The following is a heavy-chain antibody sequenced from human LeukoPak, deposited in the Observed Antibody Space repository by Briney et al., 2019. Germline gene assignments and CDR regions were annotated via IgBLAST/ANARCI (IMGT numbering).Heavy chain of an antibody. CDR2: ISSSGSTI. V-gene: IGHV3-11*01. J-gene: IGHJ4*02. CDR1: GFTFSDYY. D-gene: IGHD3-22*01. Sequence: GGSLRLSCAASGFTFSDYYMSWIRQAPGKGLEWVSYISSSGSTIYYADSVKGRFTISRDNAKNSLYLQMNSLRAEDTAVYYCARDWRSGDSSGYYYGGLDYWGQGTQVTVSS. CDR3: ARDWRSGDSSGYYYGGLDY.